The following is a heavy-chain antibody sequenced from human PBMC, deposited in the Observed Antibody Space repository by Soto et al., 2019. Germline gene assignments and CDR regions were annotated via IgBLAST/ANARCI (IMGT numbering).Heavy chain of an antibody. CDR1: GFTFSSYG. D-gene: IGHD6-13*01. J-gene: IGHJ6*02. Sequence: VQLLESGGGLVQPGGSLRLSCAASGFTFSSYGMSWVRQAPGKGLEWVSLTSGSGGSKFYADSVKGRFTISRDNSNNTLYLQMNSLRAEDTAVYYCAKDMVAAAGTPYYYYGMDVWGQGTTVTVSS. V-gene: IGHV3-23*01. CDR2: TSGSGGSK. CDR3: AKDMVAAAGTPYYYYGMDV.